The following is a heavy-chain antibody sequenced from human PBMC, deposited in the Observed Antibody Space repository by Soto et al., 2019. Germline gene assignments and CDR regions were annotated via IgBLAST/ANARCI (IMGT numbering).Heavy chain of an antibody. CDR1: GFTFDAHP. CDR3: AQPRTTVTTSFDY. D-gene: IGHD4-17*01. V-gene: IGHV3-23*01. J-gene: IGHJ4*02. Sequence: EVQLLESGGGLVQPGGSLTVSCVASGFTFDAHPMSWVRLAPGKGLEWVSTISGYGGSTFYPDSLKGRFVISRDNSKNTLYLQINTRRAEATPIHLFAQPRTTVTTSFDYWGRGTRVTGSS. CDR2: ISGYGGST.